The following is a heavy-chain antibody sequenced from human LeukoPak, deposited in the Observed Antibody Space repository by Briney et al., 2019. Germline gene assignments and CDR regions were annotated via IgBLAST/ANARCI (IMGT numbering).Heavy chain of an antibody. D-gene: IGHD6-19*01. CDR3: AKDRYLYSSGWYSAFDI. Sequence: SETLSLTCTVSGHSINSGYYWGWIRQPPGKGLEWIGSIYHSGSTYYNPSLKSRVTISVDTSKNQFFLRLSSVTAADTAVYFCAKDRYLYSSGWYSAFDIWGQGTMVTVSP. CDR1: GHSINSGYY. J-gene: IGHJ3*02. CDR2: IYHSGST. V-gene: IGHV4-38-2*02.